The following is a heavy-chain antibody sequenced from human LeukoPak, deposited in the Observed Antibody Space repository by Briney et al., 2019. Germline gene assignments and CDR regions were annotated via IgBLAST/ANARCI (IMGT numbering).Heavy chain of an antibody. J-gene: IGHJ5*02. Sequence: PSETLSLTCAVYGGSFSGYYWSWIRQPPGKGLEWIGEINHSGSTNYNPSLRSRVTISVDTSKNQFSLKLSSVTAADTAVYYCARGRRLAITMVRGVYEPWGQGTLVTVSS. CDR3: ARGRRLAITMVRGVYEP. V-gene: IGHV4-34*01. CDR1: GGSFSGYY. D-gene: IGHD3-10*01. CDR2: INHSGST.